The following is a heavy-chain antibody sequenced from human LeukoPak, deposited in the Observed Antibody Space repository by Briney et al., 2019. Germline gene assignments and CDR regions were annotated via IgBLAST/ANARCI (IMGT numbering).Heavy chain of an antibody. CDR1: GGTFSSYA. V-gene: IGHV1-69*05. J-gene: IGHJ4*02. CDR3: ARYGDSSDY. CDR2: IIPIFGTA. D-gene: IGHD4-17*01. Sequence: SVKVSCKASGGTFSSYAISWVRQAPGQGLEWMGGIIPIFGTANYAQKLQGRVTMTTDTSTSTAYMELRSLRSDDTAVYYCARYGDSSDYWGQGTLVTVSS.